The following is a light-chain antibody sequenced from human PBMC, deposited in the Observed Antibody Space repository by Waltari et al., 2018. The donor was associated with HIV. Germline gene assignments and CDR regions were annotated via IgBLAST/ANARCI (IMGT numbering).Light chain of an antibody. CDR2: KAS. Sequence: DIQMIQAPYTLSASVGDRVTITCRASQSISTWLAWYQQKPGEAPKLLISKASTLETGVPSRFSGSGSGTEFTLTISSLQPDDFATYFCQHYNIYPYTFGQGTKLEVK. CDR1: QSISTW. J-gene: IGKJ2*01. V-gene: IGKV1-5*03. CDR3: QHYNIYPYT.